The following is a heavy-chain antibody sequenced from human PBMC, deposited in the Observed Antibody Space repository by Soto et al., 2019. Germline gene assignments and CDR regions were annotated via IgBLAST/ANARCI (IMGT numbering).Heavy chain of an antibody. D-gene: IGHD3-9*01. V-gene: IGHV3-23*01. Sequence: GGSLRLSCAASGFTFSSYAMSWVRQAPGKGLEWVSAISGSGGSTYYADSVKGRFTISRDNSKNTLYLQMNSLRAEDTAVYYCAKEPVLRYFDWSQIYFDYWGQGTLVTVSS. CDR2: ISGSGGST. J-gene: IGHJ4*02. CDR1: GFTFSSYA. CDR3: AKEPVLRYFDWSQIYFDY.